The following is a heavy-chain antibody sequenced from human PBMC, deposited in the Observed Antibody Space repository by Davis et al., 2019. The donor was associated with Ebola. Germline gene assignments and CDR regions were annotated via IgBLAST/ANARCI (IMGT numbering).Heavy chain of an antibody. V-gene: IGHV4-34*01. CDR2: INHSGST. J-gene: IGHJ6*02. D-gene: IGHD1-26*01. CDR1: GGSSSGYY. CDR3: ARARPIVGARYYYGMDV. Sequence: MPSETLSLTCAVYGGSSSGYYWSWIRQPPGKGLEWIGEINHSGSTNYNPSLKSRVTISVDTSKNQFSLKLSSVTAADTAVYYCARARPIVGARYYYGMDVWGQGTTVTVSS.